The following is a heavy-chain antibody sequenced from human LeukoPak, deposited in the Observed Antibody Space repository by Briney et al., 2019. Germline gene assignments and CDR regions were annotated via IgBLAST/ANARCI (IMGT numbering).Heavy chain of an antibody. CDR3: ARDRGSGWGADAFDI. J-gene: IGHJ3*02. CDR2: ISSSSSYI. Sequence: GGSLRLSCAASEFTFSSYSMNWVRQAPGKGLEWVSSISSSSSYIYYADSVKGRFTISRDNAKNSLYLQMNSLRAEDTAVYYCARDRGSGWGADAFDIWGQGTMVTVSS. CDR1: EFTFSSYS. D-gene: IGHD6-19*01. V-gene: IGHV3-21*01.